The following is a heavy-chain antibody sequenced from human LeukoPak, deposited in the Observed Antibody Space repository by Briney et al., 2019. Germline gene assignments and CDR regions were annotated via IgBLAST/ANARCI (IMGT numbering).Heavy chain of an antibody. Sequence: ASVTVSCKASGYTFSSYGISWVRQAPGQGLEWMGWISAYNGNTNYAQNLQGRVTMTTDTSTSTAYMELRSLRSDDTAVYYCARVATMVRGVTSFDYWGQGTLVTVSS. CDR3: ARVATMVRGVTSFDY. V-gene: IGHV1-18*01. CDR1: GYTFSSYG. D-gene: IGHD3-10*01. J-gene: IGHJ4*02. CDR2: ISAYNGNT.